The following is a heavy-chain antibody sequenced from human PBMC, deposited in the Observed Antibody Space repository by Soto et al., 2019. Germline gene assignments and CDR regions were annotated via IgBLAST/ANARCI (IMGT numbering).Heavy chain of an antibody. J-gene: IGHJ4*02. Sequence: QVQLVQSGAEVKKPGASVKVSCKASGYTFTSYYMHWVRQAPGQGLEWMGIINPSGGSTSYAQKFQERVTITRDMSTSTAYMELSSLRSEDTAVYYCAAVKGDSGYDLGPFFDYWGQGTLVTVSS. D-gene: IGHD5-12*01. CDR2: INPSGGST. CDR3: AAVKGDSGYDLGPFFDY. V-gene: IGHV1-46*01. CDR1: GYTFTSYY.